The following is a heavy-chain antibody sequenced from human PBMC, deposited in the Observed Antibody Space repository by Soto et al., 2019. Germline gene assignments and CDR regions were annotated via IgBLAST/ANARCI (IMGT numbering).Heavy chain of an antibody. D-gene: IGHD2-15*01. Sequence: SETLSLTCTVSGGSISSYNWSWIRQPPGKGLEYIGYIYYSGSTSYNPSLKSRVTISVDTSKNQFSLKLSSVTAADTAVYYCARLIVSGSSNPYWFDPWGQGTLVTVSS. J-gene: IGHJ5*02. CDR3: ARLIVSGSSNPYWFDP. V-gene: IGHV4-59*08. CDR1: GGSISSYN. CDR2: IYYSGST.